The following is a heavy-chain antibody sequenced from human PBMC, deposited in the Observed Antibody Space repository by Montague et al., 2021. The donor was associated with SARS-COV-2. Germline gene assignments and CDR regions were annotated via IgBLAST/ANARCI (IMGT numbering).Heavy chain of an antibody. D-gene: IGHD6-19*01. Sequence: CAISGHSVSSNSVAWSWLRQSPSRGLEWLGRTYYRSKWYSDYAPSVRGRLTVHPDASKNEFSLELNYVTPEDTAVYYCVRYSGWFYFDFWGQGTLVTVSS. CDR1: GHSVSSNSVA. V-gene: IGHV6-1*01. J-gene: IGHJ4*02. CDR2: TYYRSKWYS. CDR3: VRYSGWFYFDF.